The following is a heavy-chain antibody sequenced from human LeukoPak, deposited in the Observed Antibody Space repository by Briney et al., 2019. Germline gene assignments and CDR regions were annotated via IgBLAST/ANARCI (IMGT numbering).Heavy chain of an antibody. CDR1: GGSISSYY. D-gene: IGHD3-3*01. CDR3: ARGITIFSPGAFDI. Sequence: SETLSLTCTVSGGSISSYYWSWIRQPPGKGLEWIGYIYYSGSTNYNPSLKSRVTISVDTSKNQFSLKLSSVTAADTVVYYCARGITIFSPGAFDIWGQGTMVTVSS. CDR2: IYYSGST. V-gene: IGHV4-59*01. J-gene: IGHJ3*02.